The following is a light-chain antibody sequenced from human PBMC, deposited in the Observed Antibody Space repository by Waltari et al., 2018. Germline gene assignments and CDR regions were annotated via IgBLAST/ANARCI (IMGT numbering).Light chain of an antibody. V-gene: IGKV1-5*03. Sequence: DIQMTQSPSTLSASVGDRVTITCRASQSISSWLAWYQQKPGKAPKLLIYKASSLENEVPSRFGGSGSGTEFTLTISSLQPDDFATYYCQQYNSYWTFGQGTKVEIK. J-gene: IGKJ1*01. CDR3: QQYNSYWT. CDR2: KAS. CDR1: QSISSW.